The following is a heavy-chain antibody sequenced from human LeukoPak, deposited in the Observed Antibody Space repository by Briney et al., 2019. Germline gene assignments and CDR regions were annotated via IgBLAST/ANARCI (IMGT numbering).Heavy chain of an antibody. CDR1: GFTFFSYE. V-gene: IGHV3-48*03. J-gene: IGHJ4*02. CDR3: ARALPSSWYFFDY. D-gene: IGHD6-13*01. CDR2: ISSSDSTK. Sequence: PGGSLTLSCAASGFTFFSYEMYWVRQAPGKGLEWVSYISSSDSTKYYADSVKGRFTISRDNDKSSLYLQMNSPRADDTAVYYCARALPSSWYFFDYWGQGTLVTVPS.